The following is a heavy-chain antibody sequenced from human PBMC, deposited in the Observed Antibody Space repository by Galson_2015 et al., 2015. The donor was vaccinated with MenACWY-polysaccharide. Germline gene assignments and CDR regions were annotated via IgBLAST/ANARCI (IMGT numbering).Heavy chain of an antibody. CDR2: ISYDGGTK. CDR1: GVTFSNYG. J-gene: IGHJ4*02. D-gene: IGHD6-13*01. V-gene: IGHV3-30*03. CDR3: AREGDTYRSGRYGS. Sequence: CAASGVTFSNYGMHWVRQAPGKGLEWVAVISYDGGTKYYADSVKGRFTISRDKSRNTLYLQMDSLRPEDTAVYFCAREGDTYRSGRYGSWGQGTLVTVSS.